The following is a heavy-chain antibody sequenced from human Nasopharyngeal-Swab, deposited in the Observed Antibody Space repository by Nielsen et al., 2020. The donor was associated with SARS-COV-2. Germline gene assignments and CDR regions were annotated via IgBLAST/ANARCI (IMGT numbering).Heavy chain of an antibody. CDR1: GYSFTTSW. Sequence: GESLKISCKGSGYSFTTSWIGWVRQMPEKGLEWMGGIYPGDSESRYSPSFQALVTISADKSISTAYLQWNSLKASDTAMYYCTRRGPYGSISSFDYWGQGTLVTVSS. CDR2: IYPGDSES. V-gene: IGHV5-51*01. J-gene: IGHJ4*02. D-gene: IGHD6-6*01. CDR3: TRRGPYGSISSFDY.